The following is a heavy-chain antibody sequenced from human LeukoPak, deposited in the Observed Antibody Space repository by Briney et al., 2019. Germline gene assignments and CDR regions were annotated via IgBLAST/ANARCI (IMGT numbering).Heavy chain of an antibody. CDR2: ISSSSRTI. CDR1: GFTFSSYS. D-gene: IGHD3-3*01. Sequence: RRSLRPSCAASGFTFSSYSTNWVRQAAGNGMEWDSPISSSSRTIYYADSVKGRFTISRDNAKNSLYLQMNSLRAEDTAIYYCAREITIFGVYTNTIDYWGQGALVTVSS. J-gene: IGHJ4*02. V-gene: IGHV3-48*04. CDR3: AREITIFGVYTNTIDY.